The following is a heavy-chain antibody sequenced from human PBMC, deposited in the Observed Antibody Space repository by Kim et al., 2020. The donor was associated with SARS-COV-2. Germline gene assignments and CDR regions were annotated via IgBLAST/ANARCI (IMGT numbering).Heavy chain of an antibody. CDR3: ARDRSLWFGELLGGWYYYYYGMDV. J-gene: IGHJ6*02. V-gene: IGHV1-46*01. CDR1: GYTFTSYY. CDR2: INPSGGST. Sequence: ASVKVSCKASGYTFTSYYMHWVRQAPGQGLEWMGIINPSGGSTSYAQKFQGRVTMTRDTSTSTVYMELSSLRSEDTAVYYCARDRSLWFGELLGGWYYYYYGMDVWGQGTTVTVSS. D-gene: IGHD3-10*01.